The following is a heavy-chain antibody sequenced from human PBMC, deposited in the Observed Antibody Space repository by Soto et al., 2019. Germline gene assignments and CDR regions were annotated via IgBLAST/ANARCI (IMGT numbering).Heavy chain of an antibody. J-gene: IGHJ4*02. D-gene: IGHD5-12*01. CDR3: ARRWLRSSLDY. CDR1: GFTFSTYW. V-gene: IGHV3-7*01. CDR2: IKQDGSEK. Sequence: EVHLVESGGGLVQPGGSLRLSCAASGFTFSTYWMTWVRQAPGKGLEWVAYIKQDGSEKSYVDSVKGRFTISRDNAKNSLYLQMNSLRAEDTAIYYCARRWLRSSLDYWGQGTLVTVSS.